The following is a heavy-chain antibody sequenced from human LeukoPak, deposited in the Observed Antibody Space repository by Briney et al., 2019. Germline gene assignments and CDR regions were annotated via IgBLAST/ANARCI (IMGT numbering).Heavy chain of an antibody. Sequence: GGSLRLSCAVSGYTFDDFAMHWVRQAPGEGGGWVSLVSGDGGTRFYADSVKGRFTVSRDNSINSLYLHMNNTRLEGDAFYYYASAKGYIATTGVLSDPWGTGTLVTVSS. D-gene: IGHD4/OR15-4a*01. CDR3: ASAKGYIATTGVLSDP. J-gene: IGHJ5*02. CDR2: VSGDGGTR. V-gene: IGHV3-43D*04. CDR1: GYTFDDFA.